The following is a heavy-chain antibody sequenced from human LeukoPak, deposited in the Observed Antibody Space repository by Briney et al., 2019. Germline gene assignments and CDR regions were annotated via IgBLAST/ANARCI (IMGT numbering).Heavy chain of an antibody. CDR2: INAGNGNT. D-gene: IGHD6-19*01. Sequence: ASVKVSCKASGYTFTSYAMHWVRRAPGQRLEWMGWINAGNGNTKYSQKFQGRVTITRDTSASTAYMELSSLRSEDTAVYYCARDPRYSSGWVSYFDYWGQGTLVTVSS. CDR1: GYTFTSYA. V-gene: IGHV1-3*01. J-gene: IGHJ4*02. CDR3: ARDPRYSSGWVSYFDY.